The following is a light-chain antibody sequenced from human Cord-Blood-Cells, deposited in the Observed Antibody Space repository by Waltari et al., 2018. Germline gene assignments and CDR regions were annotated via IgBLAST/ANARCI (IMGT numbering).Light chain of an antibody. CDR1: QSLLHSDGKTY. CDR3: MQSIQLPLT. V-gene: IGKV2D-29*02. CDR2: EVS. Sequence: EIVMTQTPLSLSVTPGQPASISCKSSQSLLHSDGKTYLYWYLQKPGQSPQLLIYEVSNRFYGVPDRFSGSGSWTDFTLKISRVEAEDVGVYYCMQSIQLPLTFGGGTKVEIK. J-gene: IGKJ4*01.